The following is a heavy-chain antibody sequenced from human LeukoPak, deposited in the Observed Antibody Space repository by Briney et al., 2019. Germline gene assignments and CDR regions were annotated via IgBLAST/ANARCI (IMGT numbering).Heavy chain of an antibody. D-gene: IGHD1-26*01. CDR2: IYPGDSDT. Sequence: GESLKISCKGSGYSFTSYWIGWVRQMPGKGLEWMEIIYPGDSDTRYSPSFQGQVTISADKSISTAYLQWSSLKASDTAMYYCARISGSYSNYYYGMDVWGQGTTVTVSS. CDR1: GYSFTSYW. V-gene: IGHV5-51*01. CDR3: ARISGSYSNYYYGMDV. J-gene: IGHJ6*02.